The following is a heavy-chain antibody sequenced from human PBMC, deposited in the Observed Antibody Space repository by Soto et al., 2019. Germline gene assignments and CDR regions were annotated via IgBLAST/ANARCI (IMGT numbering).Heavy chain of an antibody. CDR1: GGTFSSYT. J-gene: IGHJ4*02. V-gene: IGHV1-69*02. CDR2: IIPILCIA. D-gene: IGHD3-16*02. Sequence: QVQLVQSGAEVKKPGSSVKVSCKASGGTFSSYTISWVRQAPGQGLEWMGRIIPILCIANYAQKFQGRVTITADKSTSTAYMELSSMRSEDTAVYYCARAAGYDYIWGSYRYTGFDYLGQGTLVTVSS. CDR3: ARAAGYDYIWGSYRYTGFDY.